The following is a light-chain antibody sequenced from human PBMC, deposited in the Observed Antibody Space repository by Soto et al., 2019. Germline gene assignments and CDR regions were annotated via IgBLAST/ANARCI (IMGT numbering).Light chain of an antibody. Sequence: QSALTQPPSASWSPGQSVTISCTGTSSDVGGYNYVSWYQQHPGRAPKLMIYEVSKRPSGVPDRFSGSKSGNTASLTVSGLQAEDEADYYCNSYAGSNIVFGTGTKVTVL. CDR1: SSDVGGYNY. V-gene: IGLV2-8*01. J-gene: IGLJ1*01. CDR3: NSYAGSNIV. CDR2: EVS.